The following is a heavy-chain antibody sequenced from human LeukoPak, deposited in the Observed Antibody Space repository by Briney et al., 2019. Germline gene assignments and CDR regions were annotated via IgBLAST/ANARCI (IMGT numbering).Heavy chain of an antibody. CDR2: IYTSGST. CDR3: ARDAYDFWSGPNWFGP. V-gene: IGHV4-4*07. J-gene: IGHJ5*02. CDR1: GGSLSSYY. D-gene: IGHD3-3*01. Sequence: SETLSLTCTVSGGSLSSYYWSWIRQPPRQGLEWIWRIYTSGSTNYNPSLKSRVTMSVDTSKNQFSLKLSSVTAADTAVYYCARDAYDFWSGPNWFGPWGQGTLVTVSS.